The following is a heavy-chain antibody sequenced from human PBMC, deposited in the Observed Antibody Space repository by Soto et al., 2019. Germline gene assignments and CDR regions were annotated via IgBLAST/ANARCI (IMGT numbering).Heavy chain of an antibody. J-gene: IGHJ3*02. V-gene: IGHV4-34*02. CDR2: INHSGNV. Sequence: QVQLQQWDAGLLXPSEXXSLTCGVYGGSFSGYHWSWIRQTPGKGLEWIGQINHSGNVNYNPSLKSRVTLSVDTSKKQFSLRLSSVTAADTAVYYXXXXXXXXXXXGAFXTWGQGTTVTVSS. CDR1: GGSFSGYH. CDR3: XXXXXXXXXXGAFXT.